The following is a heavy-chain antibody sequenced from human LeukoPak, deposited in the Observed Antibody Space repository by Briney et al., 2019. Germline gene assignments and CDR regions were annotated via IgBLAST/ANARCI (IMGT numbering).Heavy chain of an antibody. CDR3: ARSAVDTADFDY. V-gene: IGHV4-34*01. J-gene: IGHJ4*02. CDR1: GGSFSGYY. CDR2: INHSGST. Sequence: PSETLSLTCAVYGGSFSGYYWSWIRQPPGKGLEWIGEINHSGSTNYNPSLKSRVTISVDTSKNQFSLKLSSVTAADTAVYYCARSAVDTADFDYWGQGTLVTVSS. D-gene: IGHD3-22*01.